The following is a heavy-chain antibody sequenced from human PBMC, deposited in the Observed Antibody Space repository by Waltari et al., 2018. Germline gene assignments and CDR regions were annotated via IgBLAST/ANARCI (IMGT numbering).Heavy chain of an antibody. Sequence: QVQLQESGPGLVKPSETLSLTCAVSGYSISSGYYWGWIRQPPGKGLEWIGSIYHSGSTYYNPSLKSRVTISVDTSKNQFSLKLSSVTAADTAVYYCASGTLSSSGSDGEGYMDVWGKGTTVTVSS. CDR2: IYHSGST. CDR3: ASGTLSSSGSDGEGYMDV. D-gene: IGHD1-26*01. J-gene: IGHJ6*03. V-gene: IGHV4-38-2*01. CDR1: GYSISSGYY.